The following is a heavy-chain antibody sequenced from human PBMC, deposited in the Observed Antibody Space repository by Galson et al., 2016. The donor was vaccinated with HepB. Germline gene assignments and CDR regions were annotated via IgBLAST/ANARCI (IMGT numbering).Heavy chain of an antibody. CDR2: IYSGGST. V-gene: IGHV3-53*01. CDR3: ARGSYSSGVFGVY. Sequence: SLRLSCAASGFTVSSNYMSWVRQAPGKGLEWVSVIYSGGSTYYADSVKGRFTISRDNSKNTLYLQMNSLRAEDTAVYYCARGSYSSGVFGVYWGQGTLVTVSS. D-gene: IGHD6-19*01. J-gene: IGHJ4*02. CDR1: GFTVSSNY.